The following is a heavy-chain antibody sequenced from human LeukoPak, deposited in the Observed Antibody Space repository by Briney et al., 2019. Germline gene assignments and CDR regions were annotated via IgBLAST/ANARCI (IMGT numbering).Heavy chain of an antibody. CDR2: ISYDGSDK. D-gene: IGHD4-17*01. Sequence: GGSLRLSCAASGFTFNKYGMSWVRQAPGKGLEWVSVISYDGSDKNYVDSVKGRFTISRDNSKNTVYLEMNSLRDEDTAVYYCAKVAGDYGDHYYYYYMDVWGKGTTVTVSS. V-gene: IGHV3-30*18. CDR3: AKVAGDYGDHYYYYYMDV. J-gene: IGHJ6*03. CDR1: GFTFNKYG.